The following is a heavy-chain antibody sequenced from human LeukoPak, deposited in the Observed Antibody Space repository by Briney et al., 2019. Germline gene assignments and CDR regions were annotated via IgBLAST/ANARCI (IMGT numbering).Heavy chain of an antibody. CDR1: GGSFSGYY. D-gene: IGHD3-22*01. V-gene: IGHV4-39*01. CDR3: ARQSKGIIVITDFQH. Sequence: SETLSLTCAVYGGSFSGYYWGWIRQPPGKGLEWIGSIYYSGNTYYSPSLKSRVTISVDTSKNQFSLKLSSVTAADTAVYYCARQSKGIIVITDFQHWGQGTLVTVSS. CDR2: IYYSGNT. J-gene: IGHJ1*01.